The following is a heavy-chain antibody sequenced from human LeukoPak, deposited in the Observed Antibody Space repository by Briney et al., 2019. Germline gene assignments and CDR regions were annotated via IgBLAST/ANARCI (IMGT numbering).Heavy chain of an antibody. CDR1: GYTLPELP. CDR3: STLRESDV. CDR2: FDPEDGET. D-gene: IGHD2/OR15-2a*01. J-gene: IGHJ6*02. Sequence: APVKVSCKVYGYTLPELPMHWVRQAPGKGLEWMGGFDPEDGETIYAQRFQGRVTMTDDTSTETAYMELSSLRSDDTAVYYCSTLRESDVWGQGTTVTVSS. V-gene: IGHV1-24*01.